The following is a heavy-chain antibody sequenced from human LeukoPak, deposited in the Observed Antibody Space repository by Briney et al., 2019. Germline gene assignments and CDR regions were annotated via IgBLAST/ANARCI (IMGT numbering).Heavy chain of an antibody. Sequence: SETLSLACTISGGSISNNNYYWGWIRQPPGKGLEWIGSIFYSGSTYYNPSLKSRVTISVDTSKKQFSLKLTSVTAADTAVYYCARHPLLPTAPWVPNYFDYWGQGTLVTVSS. D-gene: IGHD5-18*01. CDR3: ARHPLLPTAPWVPNYFDY. J-gene: IGHJ4*02. CDR1: GGSISNNNYY. V-gene: IGHV4-39*01. CDR2: IFYSGST.